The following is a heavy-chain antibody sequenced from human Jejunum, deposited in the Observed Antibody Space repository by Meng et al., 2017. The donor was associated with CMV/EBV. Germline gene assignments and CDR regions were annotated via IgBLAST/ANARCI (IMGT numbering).Heavy chain of an antibody. Sequence: YITWFLQAPGQGLEWMRWIRPNGGDTNYTQKFQGRVTMTRDTSIRTAYMELSSLGSDDTAVYYCAKVTSAYHYDSPPYYPNPLFDYWGLGTVVTVSS. D-gene: IGHD3-22*01. J-gene: IGHJ4*02. CDR2: IRPNGGDT. V-gene: IGHV1-2*02. CDR3: AKVTSAYHYDSPPYYPNPLFDY. CDR1: Y.